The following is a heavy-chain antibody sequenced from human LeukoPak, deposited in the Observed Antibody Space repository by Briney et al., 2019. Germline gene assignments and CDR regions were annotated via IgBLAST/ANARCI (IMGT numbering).Heavy chain of an antibody. CDR1: GYTLTELS. Sequence: ASVKVSCKVSGYTLTELSMHWVRQAPGQGLEWMGIINPSGDNTWYAQKFQGRVTMTRDMATSTDYMEVSSLRSEDTAVYYCARDEGGYYDSSGSELVDYWGQGTLVTVSS. CDR3: ARDEGGYYDSSGSELVDY. J-gene: IGHJ4*02. CDR2: INPSGDNT. D-gene: IGHD3-22*01. V-gene: IGHV1-46*01.